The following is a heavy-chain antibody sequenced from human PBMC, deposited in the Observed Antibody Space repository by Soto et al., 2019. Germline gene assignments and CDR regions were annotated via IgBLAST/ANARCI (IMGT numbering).Heavy chain of an antibody. CDR2: IYTSWST. J-gene: IGHJ4*02. Sequence: QVQLQESGPGLVKPSETLSLTCTVSGGSISSYYWSWIRQPAGKGLEWIGRIYTSWSTNYNPSLKSRVTMSVDTSKNQFSLKRSSVTAADTAVYYCARELNVGYSSSWFHFDYWGQGTLVTVSS. CDR3: ARELNVGYSSSWFHFDY. D-gene: IGHD6-13*01. CDR1: GGSISSYY. V-gene: IGHV4-4*07.